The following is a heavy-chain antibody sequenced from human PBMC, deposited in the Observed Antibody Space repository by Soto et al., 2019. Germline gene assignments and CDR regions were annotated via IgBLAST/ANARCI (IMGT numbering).Heavy chain of an antibody. D-gene: IGHD1-26*01. CDR1: GFSISRYW. CDR3: ARDRGKGYYGQDTWGMDV. J-gene: IGHJ6*02. Sequence: DVQLVESGGGLVQPGGSLSVSCGASGFSISRYWMSWVRRAPGKGLEWVGNIDQDGTENFYAGSVRGRFTISRDNAMNSLYLQMDSLTAEDTAVYFCARDRGKGYYGQDTWGMDVWGQGTTVTVSS. V-gene: IGHV3-7*05. CDR2: IDQDGTEN.